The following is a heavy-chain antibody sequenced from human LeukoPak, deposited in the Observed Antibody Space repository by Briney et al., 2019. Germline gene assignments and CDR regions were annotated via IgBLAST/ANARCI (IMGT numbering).Heavy chain of an antibody. Sequence: SETLSLTCAVYGGSFSGYYWSWIRQPPGKGLEWIGEINHSGSTNYNPSLKSRVTISVDTSKNQFSLKLSSVTAADTAVYYCARVGYDFWSGYRQHYYFDYWGQGTLVTVSS. CDR3: ARVGYDFWSGYRQHYYFDY. D-gene: IGHD3-3*01. J-gene: IGHJ4*02. V-gene: IGHV4-34*01. CDR1: GGSFSGYY. CDR2: INHSGST.